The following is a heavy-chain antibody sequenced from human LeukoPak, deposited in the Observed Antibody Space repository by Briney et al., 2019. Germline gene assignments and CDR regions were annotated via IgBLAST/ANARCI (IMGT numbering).Heavy chain of an antibody. Sequence: SETLSLTCAVYGGSFSGYYWSWIRLPPGKGLEWIGEINHSGSTNYSPSLKSRVTISVDTSKNQFSLKLSSVTAADTAVYYCARFLKVVVAATLKAFDIWGQGTMVTVSS. D-gene: IGHD2-15*01. V-gene: IGHV4-34*01. J-gene: IGHJ3*02. CDR2: INHSGST. CDR1: GGSFSGYY. CDR3: ARFLKVVVAATLKAFDI.